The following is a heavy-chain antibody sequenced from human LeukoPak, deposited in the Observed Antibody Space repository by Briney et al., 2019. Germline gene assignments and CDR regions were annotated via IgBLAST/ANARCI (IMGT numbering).Heavy chain of an antibody. D-gene: IGHD3-10*01. Sequence: GGSLRLSCAASGFTFSSYSMNWVRQAPGKGLEWVSSISSSSSYTYYADSVKGRFTISRDNAKNSLYLQMNSLRAEDTAVYYCARDRRGVFDYWGQGTLVTVSS. J-gene: IGHJ4*02. CDR1: GFTFSSYS. V-gene: IGHV3-21*01. CDR3: ARDRRGVFDY. CDR2: ISSSSSYT.